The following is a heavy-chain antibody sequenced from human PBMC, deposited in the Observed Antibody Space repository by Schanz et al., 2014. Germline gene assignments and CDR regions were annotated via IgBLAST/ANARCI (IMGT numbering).Heavy chain of an antibody. J-gene: IGHJ4*02. V-gene: IGHV1-69*08. CDR3: ARDFSAYVGNYFDY. D-gene: IGHD5-12*01. Sequence: QLQLVQSGAEVKKPGSSVKVSCKLSGGTFSSYTISWMRQAPGQGLEWMGKIIPIHGIVNYAQRFQDRVRITADKSTSTAYMELSSLRSDDTAVYYCARDFSAYVGNYFDYWGQGTLVTVSS. CDR1: GGTFSSYT. CDR2: IIPIHGIV.